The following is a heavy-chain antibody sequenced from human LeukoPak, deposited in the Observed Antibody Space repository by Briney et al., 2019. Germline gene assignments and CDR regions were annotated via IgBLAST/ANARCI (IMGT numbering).Heavy chain of an antibody. V-gene: IGHV3-23*01. CDR1: GFTFSSCA. D-gene: IGHD3-22*01. Sequence: GGSLRLSCAASGFTFSSCAMSWVRQAPGKRLEWVSAISGSGGSTYYADSVKGRFTISRDNSKNTLYLQMNSLRAEDTAVYYCAKARYYYDSSGYSGLDYWGQGTLVTVSS. J-gene: IGHJ4*02. CDR3: AKARYYYDSSGYSGLDY. CDR2: ISGSGGST.